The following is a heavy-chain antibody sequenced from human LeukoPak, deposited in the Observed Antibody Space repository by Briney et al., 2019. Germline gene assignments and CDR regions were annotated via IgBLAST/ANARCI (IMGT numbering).Heavy chain of an antibody. CDR3: ARLAERITIFGVVIHFDY. CDR2: IVHSGST. J-gene: IGHJ4*02. D-gene: IGHD3-3*01. CDR1: GESFSGYF. Sequence: SETLSLTCAVFGESFSGYFWTWIRQPPGKGLEWIGEIVHSGSTNYNPPLKSRVTISVDTSKKQFSLKLSSVTAADTAVYYCARLAERITIFGVVIHFDYWGQGTLVTVSS. V-gene: IGHV4-34*12.